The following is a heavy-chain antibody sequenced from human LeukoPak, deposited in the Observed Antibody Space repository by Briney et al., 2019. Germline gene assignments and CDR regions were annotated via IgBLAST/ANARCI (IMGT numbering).Heavy chain of an antibody. CDR2: ISGSGGST. Sequence: GGSLRPSCAASGFTFSSYAMSWVRQAPGKGLEWVSAISGSGGSTYYADSVKGRFTISRDNSKNTLYLQMNSLRAEDTAVYYCAKDPTQIVVVVAYNYFDYWGQGTLVTVSS. CDR1: GFTFSSYA. CDR3: AKDPTQIVVVVAYNYFDY. D-gene: IGHD2-15*01. V-gene: IGHV3-23*01. J-gene: IGHJ4*02.